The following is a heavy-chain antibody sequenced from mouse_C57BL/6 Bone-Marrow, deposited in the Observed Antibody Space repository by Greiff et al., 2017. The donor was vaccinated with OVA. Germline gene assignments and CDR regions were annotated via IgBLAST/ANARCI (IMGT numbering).Heavy chain of an antibody. J-gene: IGHJ1*03. CDR2: IYPGNSDT. D-gene: IGHD2-1*01. V-gene: IGHV1-5*01. CDR1: GYTFTSYW. CDR3: TDSTMAPYWDFDV. Sequence: EVQGVESGTVLARPGASVKMSCKTSGYTFTSYWMHWVKQRPGQGLEWIGAIYPGNSDTSYNQKFKGKAKLTAVTSASTAYMELSSLTNEDSAVYYCTDSTMAPYWDFDVWGTGTTVTVSS.